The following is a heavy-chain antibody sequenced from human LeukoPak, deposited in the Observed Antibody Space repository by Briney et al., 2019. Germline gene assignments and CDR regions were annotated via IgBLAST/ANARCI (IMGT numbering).Heavy chain of an antibody. CDR2: INHSGST. Sequence: SETLSLTCAVYGGSFSGYYWSWIRQPPGKGLEWIGEINHSGSTNYNPSLKSRVTLSVDTSKNQFSLKLSSVTAADTAVYYCARGFFSVGYLDVWGQGTTVTVSS. J-gene: IGHJ6*02. D-gene: IGHD2-2*03. V-gene: IGHV4-34*01. CDR1: GGSFSGYY. CDR3: ARGFFSVGYLDV.